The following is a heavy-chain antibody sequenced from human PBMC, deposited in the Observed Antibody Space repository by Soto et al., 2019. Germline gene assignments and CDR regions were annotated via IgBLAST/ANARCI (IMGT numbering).Heavy chain of an antibody. CDR3: SSGHCTNGVRRGYYFDY. CDR2: INSDGSST. D-gene: IGHD2-8*01. CDR1: GFTFSSYW. J-gene: IGHJ4*02. V-gene: IGHV3-74*01. Sequence: EVQLVESGGGLVQPGGSLRLSCAASGFTFSSYWMHWVRQAPGKGLVWVSRINSDGSSTTYADSVKGRFTISRDNAKNTLYLQMNSLRAEDTAVYYCSSGHCTNGVRRGYYFDYWGQGTLVTVSS.